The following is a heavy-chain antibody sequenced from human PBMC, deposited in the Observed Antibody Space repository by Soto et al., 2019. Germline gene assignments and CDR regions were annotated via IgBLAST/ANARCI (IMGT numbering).Heavy chain of an antibody. CDR1: GYTFTSYG. D-gene: IGHD3-3*01. V-gene: IGHV1-18*01. Sequence: QVQLVQSGAEVKKPGASVKVSCKASGYTFTSYGISWVRQAPGQGLEWMGWISAYNGNTNYAQKLQGRVTMTTDTXTXTXXMELRSLRSDDTAVYYCARRRGYDFWSGSFYGMDVWGQGTTVTVSS. J-gene: IGHJ6*02. CDR3: ARRRGYDFWSGSFYGMDV. CDR2: ISAYNGNT.